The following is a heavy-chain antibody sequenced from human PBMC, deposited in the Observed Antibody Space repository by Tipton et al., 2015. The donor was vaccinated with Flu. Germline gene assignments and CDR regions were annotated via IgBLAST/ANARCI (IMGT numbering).Heavy chain of an antibody. V-gene: IGHV4-38-2*02. CDR2: ISHSGST. D-gene: IGHD3-10*01. CDR3: ARSTYYYGSGSSDF. Sequence: TLSLTCIVSGDSISSYYWNWIRQPPGKGLEWIATISHSGSTYYNPSLKSRVTISVDTSKNHFSLKLSSVTAADTAVYYCARSTYYYGSGSSDFWGQGTLVTSSS. CDR1: GDSISSYY. J-gene: IGHJ4*02.